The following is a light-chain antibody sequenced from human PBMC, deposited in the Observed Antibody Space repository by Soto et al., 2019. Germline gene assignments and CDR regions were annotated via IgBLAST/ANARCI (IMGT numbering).Light chain of an antibody. Sequence: IQLTQSPSSLSASVGDRVTITCRASQGISNELGWYQQRPGKAPKVLIYGASNLQSGVPSRCSGSASGTDFTLTISSLQTEEFAAYYGLQDYTYPWTFGQGTKVEMK. V-gene: IGKV1-6*01. CDR3: LQDYTYPWT. J-gene: IGKJ1*01. CDR1: QGISNE. CDR2: GAS.